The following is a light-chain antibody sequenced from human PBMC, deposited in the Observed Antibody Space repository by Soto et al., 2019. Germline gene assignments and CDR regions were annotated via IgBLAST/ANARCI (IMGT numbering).Light chain of an antibody. CDR2: GAS. Sequence: EIVMTQSPATLSVSPGERATLSCRASQSVSSNLAWYQQNPGQAPRLLIYGASTRATGIPARFSGSGSGTEFTLTISSLQSEDFAVYYCQQYNNWLMYTFGQGTKLEIK. CDR1: QSVSSN. CDR3: QQYNNWLMYT. J-gene: IGKJ2*01. V-gene: IGKV3-15*01.